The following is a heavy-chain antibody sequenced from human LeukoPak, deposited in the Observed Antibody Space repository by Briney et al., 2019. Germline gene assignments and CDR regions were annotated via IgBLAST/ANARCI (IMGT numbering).Heavy chain of an antibody. CDR1: GGSISSYY. Sequence: SETLSLTCTVSGGSISSYYWSWIRQPPGKGLEWIGYIYYSGSTNYNPSLKSRVTISVDTSKNQFSLKLSSVTAADTAVYCCARGYSSSWGYFDYWGQGTLVTVSS. D-gene: IGHD6-13*01. CDR3: ARGYSSSWGYFDY. J-gene: IGHJ4*02. V-gene: IGHV4-59*01. CDR2: IYYSGST.